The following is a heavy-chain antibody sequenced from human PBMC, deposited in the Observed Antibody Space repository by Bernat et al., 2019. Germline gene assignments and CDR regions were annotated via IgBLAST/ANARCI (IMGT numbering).Heavy chain of an antibody. CDR2: INPNSGGT. CDR3: ARGYYGSGSYYNSPFDY. D-gene: IGHD3-10*01. Sequence: PRPPVEFSCQPSGYTFTGYYMHWVRQAPGQGLEWMGWINPNSGGTNYAQKFQGWVTMTRDTSISTAYMELSRLRSDDTAMYYCARGYYGSGSYYNSPFDYWGQG. J-gene: IGHJ4*02. CDR1: GYTFTGYY. V-gene: IGHV1-2*04.